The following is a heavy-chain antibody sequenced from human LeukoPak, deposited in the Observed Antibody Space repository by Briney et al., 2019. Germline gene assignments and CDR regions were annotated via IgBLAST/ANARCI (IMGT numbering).Heavy chain of an antibody. CDR2: INPSGGST. CDR3: ARAIGGSEFFDY. Sequence: VASVKVSCKASGYTLTSYYMHWVRQAPGQGLEWMGIINPSGGSTSYAQKFQGRVTMTGDTSTSTVYMDLSSLRSEDTAVYYCARAIGGSEFFDYWGQGTLVTVSS. CDR1: GYTLTSYY. J-gene: IGHJ4*02. D-gene: IGHD2-15*01. V-gene: IGHV1-46*01.